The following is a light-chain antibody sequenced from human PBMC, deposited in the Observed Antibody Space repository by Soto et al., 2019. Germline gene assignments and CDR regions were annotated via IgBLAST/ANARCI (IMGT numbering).Light chain of an antibody. J-gene: IGKJ1*01. CDR1: QSVSSY. CDR3: QQRSNWPPTWT. V-gene: IGKV3-11*01. Sequence: EIVLTQSPATLSLSPGERATLSCRASQSVSSYLAWYQQKPGQAPRLLIYDASNRATGIPARFSGSGSGTDFTLTSSSLEPADVAVYYCQQRSNWPPTWTFGQGTKMEIK. CDR2: DAS.